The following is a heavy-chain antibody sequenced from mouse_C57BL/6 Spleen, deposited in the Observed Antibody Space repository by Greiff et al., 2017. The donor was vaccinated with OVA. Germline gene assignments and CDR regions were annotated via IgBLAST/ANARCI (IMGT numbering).Heavy chain of an antibody. D-gene: IGHD2-13*01. Sequence: VQLQQSGPELVKPGASVKISCKASGYAFSSSWMNWVKQRPGKGLEWIGRIYPGDGDTNYNGKFKGKATLTADKSSSTAYMQLSSLTSEDSAVYFCARALYYGDYAMDYWGQGTSVTVSS. J-gene: IGHJ4*01. CDR3: ARALYYGDYAMDY. V-gene: IGHV1-82*01. CDR2: IYPGDGDT. CDR1: GYAFSSSW.